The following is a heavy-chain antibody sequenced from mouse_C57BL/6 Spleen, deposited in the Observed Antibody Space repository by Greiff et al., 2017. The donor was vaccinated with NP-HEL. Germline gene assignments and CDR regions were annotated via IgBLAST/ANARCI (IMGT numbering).Heavy chain of an antibody. Sequence: QVQLQQPGAELVKPGASVKLSCKASGYTFTSYRMHWVKQRPGRGLEWIGRIVPNSGGTKYNEKFQSKATLTVDKPSSTAYMQLSSLTSEDSAVYYCAREAYYDYGAHDVWGTGTTVTVSS. V-gene: IGHV1-72*01. CDR3: AREAYYDYGAHDV. J-gene: IGHJ1*03. D-gene: IGHD2-4*01. CDR2: IVPNSGGT. CDR1: GYTFTSYR.